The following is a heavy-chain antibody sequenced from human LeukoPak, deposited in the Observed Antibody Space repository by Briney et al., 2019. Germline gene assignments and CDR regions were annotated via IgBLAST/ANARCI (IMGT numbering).Heavy chain of an antibody. CDR2: INRNGDIS. J-gene: IGHJ4*02. D-gene: IGHD4-17*01. V-gene: IGHV3-20*04. Sequence: GGSPRLSCEASGFTLEDFGMSWVRQVPGKGLEWVAGINRNGDISGHADSVKGRFTISRDNAKNSLYLQMNSLRAEDTAVYYCARLNGEVTVFGYWGQGALVTVSS. CDR1: GFTLEDFG. CDR3: ARLNGEVTVFGY.